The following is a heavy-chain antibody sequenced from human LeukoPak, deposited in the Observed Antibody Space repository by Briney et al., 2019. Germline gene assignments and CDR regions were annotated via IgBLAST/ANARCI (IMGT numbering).Heavy chain of an antibody. CDR1: GFTFSSYG. J-gene: IGHJ4*02. V-gene: IGHV3-23*01. Sequence: GGSLRLSCAASGFTFSSYGMTWVRQAPGKGLEWVSTISGSGGSTYYADSVKGRFTISRDNSKNTLYLQMNSLRAEDTAVYYCAKEGRYCSGGSCYSGLYWGQGTLVTVSS. CDR3: AKEGRYCSGGSCYSGLY. CDR2: ISGSGGST. D-gene: IGHD2-15*01.